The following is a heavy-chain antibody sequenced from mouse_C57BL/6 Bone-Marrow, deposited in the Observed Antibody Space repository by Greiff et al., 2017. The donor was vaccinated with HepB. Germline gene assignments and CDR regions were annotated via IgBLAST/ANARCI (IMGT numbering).Heavy chain of an antibody. V-gene: IGHV7-1*01. CDR2: SRNKANDYTT. Sequence: EVMLVESGGGLVQSGRSLRLSCATSGFTFSDFYMEWVRQAPGKGLEWIAASRNKANDYTTEYSASVKGRFIVSRDTSQSILYLQMNALRAEDTAIYYCARDASGGYAMDYWGQGTSVTVSS. CDR3: ARDASGGYAMDY. CDR1: GFTFSDFY. J-gene: IGHJ4*01.